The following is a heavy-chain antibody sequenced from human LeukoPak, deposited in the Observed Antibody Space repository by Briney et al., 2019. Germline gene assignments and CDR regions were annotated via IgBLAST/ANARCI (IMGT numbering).Heavy chain of an antibody. Sequence: ASVKVSCKASGYTFTGYYMHWVRQAPGQGLEWMGWINPNSGGTNYAQKFQGRVTMTRDTSISTAYMELSRLRSDDTAVYYCASVYYYDSSGPRYAFDIWGQGTMVTVSS. CDR3: ASVYYYDSSGPRYAFDI. D-gene: IGHD3-22*01. CDR1: GYTFTGYY. J-gene: IGHJ3*02. V-gene: IGHV1-2*02. CDR2: INPNSGGT.